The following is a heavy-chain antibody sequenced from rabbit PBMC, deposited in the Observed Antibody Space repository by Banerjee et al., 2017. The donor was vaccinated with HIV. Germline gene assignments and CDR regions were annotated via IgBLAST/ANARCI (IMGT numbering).Heavy chain of an antibody. Sequence: QEQLEESGGGLVQPEGSLTLTCTASGFDFSSNAMCWVRQAPGKGLEWIACIASSSGSTWYANWAKGRFTISKTSSTTVTLQMTSLTAADTATYFCARASGTSSDGAYFKLWGPGTLVTVS. J-gene: IGHJ4*01. D-gene: IGHD1-1*01. V-gene: IGHV1S45*01. CDR1: GFDFSSNA. CDR2: IASSSGST. CDR3: ARASGTSSDGAYFKL.